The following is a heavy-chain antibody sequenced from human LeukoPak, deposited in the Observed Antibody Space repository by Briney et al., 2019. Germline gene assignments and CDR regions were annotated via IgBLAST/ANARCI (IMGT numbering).Heavy chain of an antibody. D-gene: IGHD6-13*01. V-gene: IGHV3-48*04. CDR2: ISSSSSTI. J-gene: IGHJ6*02. Sequence: GGSLRLSCAASGFTFSSYSMNWVRQAPGKGLEWVSYISSSSSTIYYADSVKGRFTISRDNAKNSLYLQMNSLRAEDTAVYYCARDKLAAANRYSNYYYGMDVWGQGTTVTVSS. CDR3: ARDKLAAANRYSNYYYGMDV. CDR1: GFTFSSYS.